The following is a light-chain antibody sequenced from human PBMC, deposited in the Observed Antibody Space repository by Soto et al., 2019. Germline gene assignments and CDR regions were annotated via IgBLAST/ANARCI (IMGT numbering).Light chain of an antibody. CDR1: QGISSY. Sequence: DIQLTQSPSFLSASVGDRVTITCRASQGISSYLAWYQQKPGKAPKLLIYAASTLQSGVPSRFSGSGSGTEFTLTISSLQPEDFATYFCQQLNSYPFGYTFGQWTKLEIK. V-gene: IGKV1-9*01. CDR3: QQLNSYPFGYT. CDR2: AAS. J-gene: IGKJ2*01.